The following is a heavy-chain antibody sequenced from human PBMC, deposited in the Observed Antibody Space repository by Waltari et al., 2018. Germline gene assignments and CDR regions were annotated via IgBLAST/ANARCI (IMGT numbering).Heavy chain of an antibody. Sequence: QVQLQESGPGLVKPSETLSLTCAVSGYSISSGYYWGWIRQPPGKGLEWMWRIYHRGRTYYNPSLKSRVTIAVDTSKNQFSLKLRSVTAADTAVYYCARDAYYYGSDKYFDYWGQGTLVTVSS. CDR3: ARDAYYYGSDKYFDY. CDR2: IYHRGRT. J-gene: IGHJ4*02. CDR1: GYSISSGYY. V-gene: IGHV4-38-2*02. D-gene: IGHD3-10*01.